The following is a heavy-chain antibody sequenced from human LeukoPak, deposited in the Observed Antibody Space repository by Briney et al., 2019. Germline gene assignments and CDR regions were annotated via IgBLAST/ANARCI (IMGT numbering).Heavy chain of an antibody. V-gene: IGHV1-69*13. CDR2: IIPIFGTA. D-gene: IGHD3-10*01. CDR1: GYTFTGYH. CDR3: AWTMVRGGYYYYYGMDV. Sequence: ASVTVSCKASGYTFTGYHMHWVRQAPGQGLEWMGGIIPIFGTANYAQKFQGRVTITADESTSTAYMELSSLRSEDTAVYYCAWTMVRGGYYYYYGMDVWGQGTTVTVSS. J-gene: IGHJ6*02.